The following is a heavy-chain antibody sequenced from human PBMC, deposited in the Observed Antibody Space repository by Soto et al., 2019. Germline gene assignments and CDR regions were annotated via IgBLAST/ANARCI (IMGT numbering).Heavy chain of an antibody. V-gene: IGHV4-31*03. CDR3: ARDGIYGSGSMDV. D-gene: IGHD3-10*01. J-gene: IGHJ6*02. CDR2: IYYSGST. Sequence: QVQLQESGPGLVKPSQTLSLTCTVSGGSISSGGYYWSWIRQHPGKVLEGIGYIYYSGSTYYNPSLKSRVTISVDTSKNQFSLKLSSVTAADTAVYYCARDGIYGSGSMDVWGQGTTVTVSS. CDR1: GGSISSGGYY.